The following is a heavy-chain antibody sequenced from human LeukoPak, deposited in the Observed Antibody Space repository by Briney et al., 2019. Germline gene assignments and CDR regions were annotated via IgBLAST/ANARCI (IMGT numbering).Heavy chain of an antibody. D-gene: IGHD3-16*02. V-gene: IGHV4-4*07. CDR1: GVSISSYY. CDR3: AKEPLAFGGVIVIDDAFDI. CDR2: IYTSGST. Sequence: SETLSLTCTVSGVSISSYYWSWIRQPAGKGLEWIGRIYTSGSTNYNPSLRSRVTMAVDTSRIPFSLDKSSMTAAVTAVYYCAKEPLAFGGVIVIDDAFDIWGQGTMVTVSS. J-gene: IGHJ3*02.